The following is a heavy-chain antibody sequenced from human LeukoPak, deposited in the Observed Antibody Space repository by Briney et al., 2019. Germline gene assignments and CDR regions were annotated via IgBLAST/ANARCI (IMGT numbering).Heavy chain of an antibody. J-gene: IGHJ5*02. D-gene: IGHD6-19*01. CDR2: MNPNSGNT. Sequence: ASVTVSCTSSGYTFTSYDINWVRQATGQGLEWMGWMNPNSGNTGYAQKFQGRVTMTRNTSISTAYMELSSLRSEDTAGYYCARVIAVAGSPWGQGTLVTVSS. V-gene: IGHV1-8*01. CDR3: ARVIAVAGSP. CDR1: GYTFTSYD.